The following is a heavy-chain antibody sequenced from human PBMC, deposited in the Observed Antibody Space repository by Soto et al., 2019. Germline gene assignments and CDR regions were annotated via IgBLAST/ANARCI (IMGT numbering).Heavy chain of an antibody. J-gene: IGHJ6*03. V-gene: IGHV4-59*08. CDR2: IYYSGST. CDR1: GGSISSYY. CDR3: ARGNTPSEWLFSPSEGFRPGYYYYYMDV. D-gene: IGHD3-3*01. Sequence: SETLSLTCTVSGGSISSYYWSWIRQPPGKGLEWIGYIYYSGSTNYNPSLKSRVTISVDTSKNQFSLKLSSVTAADTAVYYCARGNTPSEWLFSPSEGFRPGYYYYYMDVWGKGTTVTVSS.